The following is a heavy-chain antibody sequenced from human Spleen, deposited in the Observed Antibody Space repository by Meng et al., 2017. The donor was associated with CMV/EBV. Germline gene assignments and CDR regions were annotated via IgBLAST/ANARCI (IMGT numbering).Heavy chain of an antibody. D-gene: IGHD6-13*01. CDR1: GFTFGDYA. Sequence: GGSLRLSCTASGFTFGDYAMSWVRQAPGKGLEWVGFIRSKAYGGTTEYAASVKGRFTISRDDSKSIAYLQMNSLKTEDTAVYYCARGSPYSSSWYGGRYGMDVWGQGTTVTVSS. J-gene: IGHJ6*02. CDR2: IRSKAYGGTT. CDR3: ARGSPYSSSWYGGRYGMDV. V-gene: IGHV3-49*04.